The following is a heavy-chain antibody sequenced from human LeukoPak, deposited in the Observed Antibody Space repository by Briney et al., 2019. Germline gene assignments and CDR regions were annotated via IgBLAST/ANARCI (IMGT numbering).Heavy chain of an antibody. CDR2: IKQDGSEK. J-gene: IGHJ3*02. D-gene: IGHD3-22*01. CDR1: GFTFSSSW. Sequence: LGGSLRLSCVASGFTFSSSWMSWVRQAPGKGLEWVANIKQDGSEKSYVESVRGRFTISRDNAKNSLYLQLNSLRAEDTAIYYCAKDLPYYYDSSGSGDAFDIWGRGTMVTVST. V-gene: IGHV3-7*03. CDR3: AKDLPYYYDSSGSGDAFDI.